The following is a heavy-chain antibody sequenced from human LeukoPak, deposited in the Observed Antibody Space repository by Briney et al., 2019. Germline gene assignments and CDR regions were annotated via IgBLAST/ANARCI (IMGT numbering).Heavy chain of an antibody. Sequence: SGTLSLTCTVSGGSVSSGSYYWSWIRQPPGKGLEWIGYIYYSGSTNYNPSLKSRVTISVDTSKNQFSLKLSSVTAADTAVYYCARVDDILTGSGFDYWGQGTLVTVSS. CDR2: IYYSGST. V-gene: IGHV4-61*01. J-gene: IGHJ4*02. CDR3: ARVDDILTGSGFDY. CDR1: GGSVSSGSYY. D-gene: IGHD3-9*01.